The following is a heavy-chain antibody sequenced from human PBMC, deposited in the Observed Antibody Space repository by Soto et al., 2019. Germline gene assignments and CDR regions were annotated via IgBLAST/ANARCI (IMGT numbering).Heavy chain of an antibody. V-gene: IGHV1-18*04. CDR3: ARDGKLLWFGEADYYYYGMDV. CDR1: CYTFTSYG. D-gene: IGHD3-10*01. Sequence: ASGKVSCKASCYTFTSYGISLLRQAPGQWLELMGWISAYNGNTNYAQKLQGRVTMTTDTSTSTAYMELRSLRSDDTAVYYCARDGKLLWFGEADYYYYGMDVWGQGTTVTVSS. J-gene: IGHJ6*02. CDR2: ISAYNGNT.